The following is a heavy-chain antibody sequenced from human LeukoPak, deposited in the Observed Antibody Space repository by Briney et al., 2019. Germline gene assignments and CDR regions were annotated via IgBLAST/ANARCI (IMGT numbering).Heavy chain of an antibody. CDR1: GFTFSSYW. D-gene: IGHD6-19*01. J-gene: IGHJ4*02. CDR3: AKLRYSSGWSHLDY. V-gene: IGHV3-23*01. Sequence: GGSLRLSCAASGFTFSSYWMSWVRQAPGKGLEWVSAISGSGGSTYYADSVKGRFTISRDNSKNTLYLQMNSLRAGDTAVYYCAKLRYSSGWSHLDYWGQGTLVTVSS. CDR2: ISGSGGST.